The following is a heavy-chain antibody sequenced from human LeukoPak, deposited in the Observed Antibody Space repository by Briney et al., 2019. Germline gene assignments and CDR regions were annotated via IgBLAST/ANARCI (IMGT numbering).Heavy chain of an antibody. CDR1: GGSISGYY. D-gene: IGHD6-19*01. CDR2: IHHSGNT. V-gene: IGHV4-59*08. J-gene: IGHJ4*02. Sequence: PSETLSLTCAVSGGSISGYYWSWIRQAPGKGLEWVGYIHHSGNTNYNPALKSRVAISVDTSKTQFSLKLSSVTAADTAVYYCARHLTYSGGSARYFDYWGQGILVPVSS. CDR3: ARHLTYSGGSARYFDY.